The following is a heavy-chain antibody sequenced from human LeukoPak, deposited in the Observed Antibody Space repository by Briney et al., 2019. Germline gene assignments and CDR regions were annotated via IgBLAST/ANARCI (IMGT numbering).Heavy chain of an antibody. CDR1: GGSFSGYY. Sequence: SETLSLTCAVYGGSFSGYYWSWIRQPPGKGLEWIGEINHSGSTNYNPSLKSRVTISVDTSKNQFPLKLSSVTAADTAVYYCARSPRYDFDYWGQGTLVTVSS. V-gene: IGHV4-34*01. J-gene: IGHJ4*02. CDR3: ARSPRYDFDY. CDR2: INHSGST. D-gene: IGHD5-18*01.